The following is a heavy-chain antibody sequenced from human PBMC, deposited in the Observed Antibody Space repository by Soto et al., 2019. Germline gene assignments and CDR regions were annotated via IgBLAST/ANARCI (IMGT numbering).Heavy chain of an antibody. CDR2: IRYSGST. V-gene: IGHV4-59*01. CDR3: ARHYGSGTYPLDY. J-gene: IGHJ4*02. Sequence: TLSLTCTVSGGSINGYYWSWIRQPPGKGLEYIGFIRYSGSTKYNPSLKSRVTISVDTSKNQFSLRLSSVTAAGTAIYYCARHYGSGTYPLDYWGRGTLVTVSS. CDR1: GGSINGYY. D-gene: IGHD3-10*01.